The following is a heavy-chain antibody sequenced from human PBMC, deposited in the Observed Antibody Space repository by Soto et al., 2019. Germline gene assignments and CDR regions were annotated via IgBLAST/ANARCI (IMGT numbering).Heavy chain of an antibody. CDR3: ARRAPIAVGSLLDP. CDR2: IIPIFGTA. V-gene: IGHV1-69*13. J-gene: IGHJ5*02. CDR1: GGTFSSYA. Sequence: ASVKVSCKASGGTFSSYAISWVRQAPGQGLEWMGGIIPIFGTANYAQKFQGRVTITADESTSTAYMELSSLRSEDTAVYYWARRAPIAVGSLLDPWGQGTLVTVSS. D-gene: IGHD6-19*01.